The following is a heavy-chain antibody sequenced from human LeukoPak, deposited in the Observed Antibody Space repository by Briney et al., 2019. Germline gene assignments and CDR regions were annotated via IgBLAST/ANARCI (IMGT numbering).Heavy chain of an antibody. Sequence: PGGSLRLSCAASGFTFSSYAMSWVRQPPGKGLEWIGEINHSGSTNYNPSLKSRVTISVDTSKNQFSLKLSSVTAADTAVYYCARGSQSGGSLAFDIWGQGTMVTVSS. D-gene: IGHD2-15*01. CDR2: INHSGST. V-gene: IGHV4-34*01. CDR1: GFTFSSYA. CDR3: ARGSQSGGSLAFDI. J-gene: IGHJ3*02.